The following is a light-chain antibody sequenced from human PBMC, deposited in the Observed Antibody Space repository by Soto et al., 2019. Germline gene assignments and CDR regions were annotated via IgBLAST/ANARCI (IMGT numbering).Light chain of an antibody. CDR1: QSVSTW. CDR2: DAS. Sequence: DIQMTQSPSTLSASVGDRVTITCRASQSVSTWVAWYQHKPGQAPKFLIYDASSLESGVPSRFSGSGSGTEFTLTITSLQPDDFATYYCQQYKSYYSFGQGTKLEIK. J-gene: IGKJ2*03. CDR3: QQYKSYYS. V-gene: IGKV1-5*01.